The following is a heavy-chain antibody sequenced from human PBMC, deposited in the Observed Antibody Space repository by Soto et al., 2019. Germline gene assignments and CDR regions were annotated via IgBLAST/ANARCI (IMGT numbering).Heavy chain of an antibody. Sequence: GGSLRLSCAASGFTFSNAWMSWVRQAPGKGLEWVGRIKSKTDGGTTDYAAPVKGRFTISRDDSKNTLYLQMNSLKTEDTAVYYCTTALTTVTTWHYYYYMDVWGKGTTVTVSS. D-gene: IGHD4-17*01. J-gene: IGHJ6*03. CDR1: GFTFSNAW. CDR3: TTALTTVTTWHYYYYMDV. CDR2: IKSKTDGGTT. V-gene: IGHV3-15*01.